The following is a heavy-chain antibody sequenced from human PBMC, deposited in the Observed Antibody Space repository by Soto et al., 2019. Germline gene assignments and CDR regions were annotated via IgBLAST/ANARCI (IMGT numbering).Heavy chain of an antibody. Sequence: ASVKVSCKSSGYTLSSYGVRWVRQAPGQGLEWLGWISAYSGVTNFAQKFQGRVTLTTDTPTSTVYMEMRSLTSDDTAVYYCARDPEYRSDATAVPESAPFDYWGQGTLVTVSS. V-gene: IGHV1-18*01. CDR2: ISAYSGVT. CDR1: GYTLSSYG. J-gene: IGHJ4*02. D-gene: IGHD1-1*01. CDR3: ARDPEYRSDATAVPESAPFDY.